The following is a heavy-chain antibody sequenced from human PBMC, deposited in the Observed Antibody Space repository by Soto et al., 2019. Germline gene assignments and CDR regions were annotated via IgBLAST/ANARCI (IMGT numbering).Heavy chain of an antibody. V-gene: IGHV4-59*01. J-gene: IGHJ4*02. Sequence: TSETLSLTCTVSGGSISSYYWSWIRQPPGKGLEWIGYIYYSGSTNYNPSLKSRVTISVDTSKNQFSLKLSSVTAADTAVYYCAREPNSYFDYWGQGTLVTVSS. D-gene: IGHD1-1*01. CDR2: IYYSGST. CDR1: GGSISSYY. CDR3: AREPNSYFDY.